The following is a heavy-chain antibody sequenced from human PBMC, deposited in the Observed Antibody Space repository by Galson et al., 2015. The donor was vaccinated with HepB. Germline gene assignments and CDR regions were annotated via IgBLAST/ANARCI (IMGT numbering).Heavy chain of an antibody. CDR1: GDSISSGGYY. J-gene: IGHJ5*02. Sequence: TLSLTCTVSGDSISSGGYYWSWIRQHPGKGLEWIGYIYYSGKTYCSPSLKSRVTMSIDTSENQFSLKLRSVTAADTAVYYCARSHYYDSSGHRINPMGFDPWGQGTLVTVSS. CDR3: ARSHYYDSSGHRINPMGFDP. CDR2: IYYSGKT. D-gene: IGHD3-22*01. V-gene: IGHV4-31*03.